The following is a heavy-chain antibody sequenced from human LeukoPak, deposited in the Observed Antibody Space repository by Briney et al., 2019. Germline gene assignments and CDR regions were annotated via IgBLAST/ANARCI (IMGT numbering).Heavy chain of an antibody. Sequence: GGSLRLSCAASGFTFSTYAMNWVRQAPGRGLEWVSSISGTGVSISYADSVKGRFTISRDNSKNTLSLQMNSLRAEDTAVYFCAKDYSTGLYFNYWGQGTLVTVSS. CDR1: GFTFSTYA. J-gene: IGHJ4*02. CDR2: ISGTGVSI. D-gene: IGHD6-19*01. CDR3: AKDYSTGLYFNY. V-gene: IGHV3-23*01.